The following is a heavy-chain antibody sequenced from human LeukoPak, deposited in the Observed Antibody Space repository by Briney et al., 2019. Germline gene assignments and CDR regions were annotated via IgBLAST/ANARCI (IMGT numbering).Heavy chain of an antibody. J-gene: IGHJ4*02. CDR1: GGAFNTYA. V-gene: IGHV1-69*13. Sequence: GASVKVSCKASGGAFNTYAFSWVRQAPGQGLEWMGAIIPIFDTANYGRKFQGRVTITADESASRAYMELRSLRSEDTAVYYCARDVRAKWLRPYFDYWGQGTLVTVSS. D-gene: IGHD5-12*01. CDR3: ARDVRAKWLRPYFDY. CDR2: IIPIFDTA.